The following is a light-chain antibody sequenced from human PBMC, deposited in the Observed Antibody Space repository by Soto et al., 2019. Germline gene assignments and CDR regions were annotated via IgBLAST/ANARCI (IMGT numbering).Light chain of an antibody. V-gene: IGKV3-20*01. CDR1: QSVSGSN. CDR3: QQYGSSPST. CDR2: GAS. J-gene: IGKJ5*01. Sequence: EIVLTQSPGSLSLSPGERVTLSCRASQSVSGSNLAWYQQKPGQAPRLLIYGASSRATGIPDRFSGSGSGTDFTLTIIRLEPEDFAVYYCQQYGSSPSTFGQGTRLEI.